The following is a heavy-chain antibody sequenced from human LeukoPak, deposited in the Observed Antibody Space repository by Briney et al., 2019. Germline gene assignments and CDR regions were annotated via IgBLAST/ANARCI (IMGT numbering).Heavy chain of an antibody. CDR3: AKVFSSGCDY. V-gene: IGHV3-9*01. D-gene: IGHD6-19*01. J-gene: IGHJ4*02. CDR2: ISWNSGSI. Sequence: GRSLRLSCAASGFTFDDYAMHWVRQAPGKGLEWVSGISWNSGSIGYADPVKGRFTISRDNAKNSLYLQMNSLRAEDTALYYCAKVFSSGCDYWGQGTLVTVSS. CDR1: GFTFDDYA.